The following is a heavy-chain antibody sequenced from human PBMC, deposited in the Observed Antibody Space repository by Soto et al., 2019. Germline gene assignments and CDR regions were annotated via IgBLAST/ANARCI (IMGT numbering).Heavy chain of an antibody. J-gene: IGHJ6*02. CDR2: ISAYNGNT. CDR3: ARVQSWYGSAVNYYGMDV. D-gene: IGHD6-13*01. V-gene: IGHV1-18*04. CDR1: GYTFTSYG. Sequence: QVQLVQSGAEVKKPGASVKVSCKASGYTFTSYGISWVRQAPGQGLEWMGWISAYNGNTNYAQKLQGRVTLTTDTSTSTDYMELRSLRSDDTAVYYCARVQSWYGSAVNYYGMDVWGQGTTVTVSS.